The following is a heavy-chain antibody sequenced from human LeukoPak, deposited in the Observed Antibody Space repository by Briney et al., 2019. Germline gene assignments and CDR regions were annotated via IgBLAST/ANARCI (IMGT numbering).Heavy chain of an antibody. CDR2: IRFDGSTK. Sequence: PGGSLRLSCATSGFTFSNYGMHWVRQAPGKGLEWVAFIRFDGSTKYYADSVKGRFTISRDNSKNTFYLQMNSLRGGDTAVYYCAKDLYDILTGYYLDYWGQRTLVTVSS. J-gene: IGHJ4*02. CDR3: AKDLYDILTGYYLDY. CDR1: GFTFSNYG. D-gene: IGHD3-9*01. V-gene: IGHV3-30*02.